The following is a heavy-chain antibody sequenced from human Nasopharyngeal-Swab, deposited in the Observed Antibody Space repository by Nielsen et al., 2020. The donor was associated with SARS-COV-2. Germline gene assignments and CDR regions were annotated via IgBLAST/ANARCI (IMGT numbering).Heavy chain of an antibody. V-gene: IGHV3-23*01. CDR1: GFTFSSYA. J-gene: IGHJ6*02. D-gene: IGHD5-18*01. CDR3: AKGGGYSYYYGMDV. CDR2: ISGSGGST. Sequence: GESLKISCAASGFTFSSYAMSWVRQAPGKGLEWVSAISGSGGSTYYADSVKGRFTTSRDNSKNTLYLQMNSLRAEDTAVYYCAKGGGYSYYYGMDVWGQGTTVTVSS.